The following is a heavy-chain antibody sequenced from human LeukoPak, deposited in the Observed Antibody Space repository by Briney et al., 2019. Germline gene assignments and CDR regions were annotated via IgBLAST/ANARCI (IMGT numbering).Heavy chain of an antibody. CDR1: GFTFSDYS. Sequence: PGGSLRLSCAAPGFTFSDYSINWVRQAPGKGLEWVSYISSGSSAKYYADSVEGRFTISRDNARNSLYLQMNNLRVEDTAVYYCARDLRFGDSGSYWGQGTLVTVSS. CDR2: ISSGSSAK. J-gene: IGHJ4*02. D-gene: IGHD3-16*01. CDR3: ARDLRFGDSGSY. V-gene: IGHV3-48*01.